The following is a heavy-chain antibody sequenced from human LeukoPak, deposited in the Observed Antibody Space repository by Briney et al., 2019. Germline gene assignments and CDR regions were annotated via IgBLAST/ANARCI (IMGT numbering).Heavy chain of an antibody. V-gene: IGHV4-59*11. CDR2: IYYSGST. Sequence: PSETLSLTCTVSGGSISSLYWSWIRQPPGKGLEWIGYIYYSGSTNYNPSLKSRVTISVDTSKNQFSLKLSSVTAADTAVYYCARDLDRNGYYYYMDVWGKGTTVTVSS. J-gene: IGHJ6*03. D-gene: IGHD1-14*01. CDR3: ARDLDRNGYYYYMDV. CDR1: GGSISSLY.